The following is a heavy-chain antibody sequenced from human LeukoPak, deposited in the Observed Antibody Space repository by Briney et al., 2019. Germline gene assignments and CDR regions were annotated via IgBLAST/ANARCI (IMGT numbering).Heavy chain of an antibody. D-gene: IGHD6-19*01. CDR1: GFTFSSYE. CDR2: ISSSGSTI. J-gene: IGHJ4*02. V-gene: IGHV3-48*03. Sequence: PGVSLRLSCAASGFTFSSYEMNWVRQAPGKGLEWVSYISSSGSTIYYADSVKGRFTISRDNAKNSLYLQMNSLRAEDTAVYYCARESRWQWLDDWGQGTLVTVSS. CDR3: ARESRWQWLDD.